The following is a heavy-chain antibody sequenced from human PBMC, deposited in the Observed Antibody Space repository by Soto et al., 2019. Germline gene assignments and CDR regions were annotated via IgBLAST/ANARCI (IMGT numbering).Heavy chain of an antibody. Sequence: SETLSLTCAVYVGSFSGYYWSWIRQPPGKGLEWIGSIYYSGSTYYNPSLKSRVTISVDTSKNQFSLKLSSVTAADTAVYYCAILSSYYGMDVWGQGTTVTVSS. V-gene: IGHV4-34*01. CDR1: VGSFSGYY. CDR2: IYYSGST. CDR3: AILSSYYGMDV. J-gene: IGHJ6*02. D-gene: IGHD3-16*01.